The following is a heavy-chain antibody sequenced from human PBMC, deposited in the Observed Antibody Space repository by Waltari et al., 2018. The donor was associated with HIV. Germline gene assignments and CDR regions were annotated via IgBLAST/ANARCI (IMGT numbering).Heavy chain of an antibody. CDR2: IIPLLGTA. J-gene: IGHJ4*02. V-gene: IGHV1-69*01. Sequence: QVQLVQSGAEVRKPGSSVKVSCKAPGGTFSSCAIGWGGQAPGKGLEWMGGIIPLLGTANYAQKFQGRVTITADESTSTAYMELSSLRSEDTAVYYCARGLPYDYGSGNHYYDYWGQGTLVTVSS. CDR3: ARGLPYDYGSGNHYYDY. CDR1: GGTFSSCA. D-gene: IGHD3-10*01.